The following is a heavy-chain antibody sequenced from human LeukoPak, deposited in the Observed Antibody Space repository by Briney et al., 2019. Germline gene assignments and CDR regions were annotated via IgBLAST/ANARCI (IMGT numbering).Heavy chain of an antibody. CDR1: GGSISSGGYY. CDR2: IYYSGST. Sequence: PSETLSLTCTVSGGSISSGGYYWSWIRQHPGKGLEWIGYIYYSGSTNYNPSLKSRVTISVDTSKNQFSLKLSSVTAADTAVYYCARTDARYYYGMDVWGQGTTVTVSS. V-gene: IGHV4-61*08. J-gene: IGHJ6*02. CDR3: ARTDARYYYGMDV.